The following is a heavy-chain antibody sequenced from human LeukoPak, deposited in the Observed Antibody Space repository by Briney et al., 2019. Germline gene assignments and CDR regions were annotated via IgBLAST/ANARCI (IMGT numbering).Heavy chain of an antibody. Sequence: GGSLRLSCAASGFTFSSYGMHWVRQAPGKGLEWVAVISYDGSNKYYADSVKGRFTISRDNSKNTLYLQMNSLRAEDTAVYYCAKGSNPAIGHNDHWGQGILVTVSS. CDR1: GFTFSSYG. J-gene: IGHJ4*02. D-gene: IGHD2-21*02. CDR2: ISYDGSNK. V-gene: IGHV3-30*18. CDR3: AKGSNPAIGHNDH.